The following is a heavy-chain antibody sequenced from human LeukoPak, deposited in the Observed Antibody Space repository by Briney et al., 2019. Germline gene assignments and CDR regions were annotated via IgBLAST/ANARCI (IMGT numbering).Heavy chain of an antibody. D-gene: IGHD4-17*01. CDR1: GYTFTDYY. CDR3: ASYYGHYTRNWMDT. Sequence: GASVKVSCEASGYTFTDYYMHWVRRAPGQGLEWMGWIHPNSGDTKSAQRFQGRVTMTRDTSISTAYMELTRLTSDDTAVYYCASYYGHYTRNWMDTWGQGTLVTVSS. CDR2: IHPNSGDT. J-gene: IGHJ5*02. V-gene: IGHV1-2*02.